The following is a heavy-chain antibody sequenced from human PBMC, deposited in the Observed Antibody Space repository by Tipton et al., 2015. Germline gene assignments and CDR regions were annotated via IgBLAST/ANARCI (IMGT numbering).Heavy chain of an antibody. CDR2: IMKDGSIK. J-gene: IGHJ4*02. Sequence: SSSSYYWGWIRQPPGKGLEWVANIMKDGSIKQYADSVRGRFTISRDNTRNSLYLQMNSLRADDTAVYFCARDANYYVADYWGQGTLVTVSS. CDR3: ARDANYYVADY. CDR1: SSSSYY. V-gene: IGHV3-7*01. D-gene: IGHD3-10*02.